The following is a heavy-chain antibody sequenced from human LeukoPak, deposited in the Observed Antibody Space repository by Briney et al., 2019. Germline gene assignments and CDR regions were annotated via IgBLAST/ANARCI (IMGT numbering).Heavy chain of an antibody. V-gene: IGHV4-34*01. CDR2: INHSGST. J-gene: IGHJ5*02. CDR1: GGSFSGYY. D-gene: IGHD2-15*01. Sequence: SETLSLTCAVYGGSFSGYYWSWIRQPPGKGLEWIGEINHSGSTNYNPSLKSRVTISVDTSKNQFSLKLSSVTAADTAVYYCARELQRAYCSGGSCYLSRGWFDPWGQGTLVTVSS. CDR3: ARELQRAYCSGGSCYLSRGWFDP.